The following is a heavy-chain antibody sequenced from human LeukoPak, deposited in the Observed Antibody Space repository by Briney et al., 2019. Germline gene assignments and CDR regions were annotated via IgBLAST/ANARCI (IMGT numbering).Heavy chain of an antibody. V-gene: IGHV3-48*03. CDR2: ISNSGTIM. D-gene: IGHD2-8*02. CDR3: TLVPLG. Sequence: GGSLRLSCAASGFTFSSYEMNWVRQAPGKGLEWISYISNSGTIMYYADSVEGRFTISRDDAKSSLYLQLNSLRAEDTAVYYCTLVPLGWGQGTLVTVSS. CDR1: GFTFSSYE. J-gene: IGHJ4*02.